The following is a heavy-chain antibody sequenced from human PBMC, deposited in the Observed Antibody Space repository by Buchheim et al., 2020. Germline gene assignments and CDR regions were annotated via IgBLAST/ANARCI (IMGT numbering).Heavy chain of an antibody. CDR2: ISYDGSNK. CDR1: GFTFSSYA. J-gene: IGHJ4*02. V-gene: IGHV3-30-3*01. CDR3: ARGDRTYYDILTGYYHFDY. D-gene: IGHD3-9*01. Sequence: QVQLVESGGGVVQPGRSLRLSCAASGFTFSSYAMHWVRQAPGKGLEWVAVISYDGSNKYYADSVKGQFTISRDNSKTTMYLQMNSLRAEDTAVYYCARGDRTYYDILTGYYHFDYWGQGTL.